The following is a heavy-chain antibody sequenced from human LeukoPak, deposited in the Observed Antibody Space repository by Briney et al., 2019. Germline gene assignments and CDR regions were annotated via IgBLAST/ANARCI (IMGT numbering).Heavy chain of an antibody. D-gene: IGHD3-22*01. CDR2: IKQDGSEK. V-gene: IGHV3-7*01. Sequence: GGSLRLSCAASGFTFSSYWMSWVRQAPGKGLEWVANIKQDGSEKYYVDSVKGRFTISRDNAKNSLHLQMNSLRAEDTAVYYCARRTAYYYDSSGYYFDYWGQGTLVTVSS. CDR1: GFTFSSYW. CDR3: ARRTAYYYDSSGYYFDY. J-gene: IGHJ4*02.